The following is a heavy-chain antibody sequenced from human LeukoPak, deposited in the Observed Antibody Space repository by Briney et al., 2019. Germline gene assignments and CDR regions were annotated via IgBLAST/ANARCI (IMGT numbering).Heavy chain of an antibody. Sequence: GGSLRLSCAASGFTFSSYGMHWVRQAPGKGLEWVAFIRYDGSNKYYADSVKGRFTISRDNSKNTLYLQMNSLRAEDTAVYYCATDLVATIRVDYWGQGTLVTVSS. CDR2: IRYDGSNK. CDR3: ATDLVATIRVDY. CDR1: GFTFSSYG. D-gene: IGHD5-12*01. J-gene: IGHJ4*02. V-gene: IGHV3-30*02.